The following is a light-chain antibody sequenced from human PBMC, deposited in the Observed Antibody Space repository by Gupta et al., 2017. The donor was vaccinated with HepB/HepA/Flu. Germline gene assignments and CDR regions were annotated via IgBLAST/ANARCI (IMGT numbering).Light chain of an antibody. V-gene: IGKV3-11*01. Sequence: EIILTQSPATLSLSPGERATLSCRASLGVSTYLGWYQQKPGQAPRLLIYDASTRATGIPARFSGSGSGTDFTLTISNLEPEDSAVYYCQQRSNWPPATFGQGTRLEIK. CDR2: DAS. CDR3: QQRSNWPPAT. CDR1: LGVSTY. J-gene: IGKJ5*01.